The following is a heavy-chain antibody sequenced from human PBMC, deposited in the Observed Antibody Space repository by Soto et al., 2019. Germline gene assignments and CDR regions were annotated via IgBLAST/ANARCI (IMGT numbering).Heavy chain of an antibody. Sequence: ASVKVSCKASGYTFTSYGISWVRQAPGQGLEWMGWISAYNGNTNYAQKLQGRVTMTTDTSTSTAYMELSSLTSEDTAVYFCQADEKFGQLSIVWGPGTTVTVSS. CDR2: ISAYNGNT. CDR1: GYTFTSYG. V-gene: IGHV1-18*04. CDR3: QADEKFGQLSIV. D-gene: IGHD3-10*01. J-gene: IGHJ6*02.